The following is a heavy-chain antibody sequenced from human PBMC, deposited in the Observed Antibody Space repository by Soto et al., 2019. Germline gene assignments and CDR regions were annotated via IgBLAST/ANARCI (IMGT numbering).Heavy chain of an antibody. D-gene: IGHD6-19*01. CDR3: SHSPNYGRHRYASGWYDFDY. CDR1: GFSLSTSGVG. Sequence: QITLKESGPTLVEPTQTLTLTCTFSGFSLSTSGVGVGWIRQPPGKALEWLVLIYWDDDKRYSPSLKSRLTITKDNSKNQVVLTMTNMHPVDTATYYCSHSPNYGRHRYASGWYDFDYWGQGTLVTVSS. CDR2: IYWDDDK. V-gene: IGHV2-5*02. J-gene: IGHJ4*02.